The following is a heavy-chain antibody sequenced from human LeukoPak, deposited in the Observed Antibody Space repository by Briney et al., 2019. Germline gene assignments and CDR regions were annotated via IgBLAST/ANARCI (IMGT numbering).Heavy chain of an antibody. J-gene: IGHJ4*02. CDR2: ISGSGGST. CDR3: AISPDYGDYGRDY. D-gene: IGHD4-17*01. Sequence: GGSLRLSCAASGFTFSSYAMSWVRQAPGKGLEWASAISGSGGSTYYADSVKGRFTISRDNSKNTLYLQMNSLRAEDTAVYYCAISPDYGDYGRDYWGQGTLVTVSS. CDR1: GFTFSSYA. V-gene: IGHV3-23*01.